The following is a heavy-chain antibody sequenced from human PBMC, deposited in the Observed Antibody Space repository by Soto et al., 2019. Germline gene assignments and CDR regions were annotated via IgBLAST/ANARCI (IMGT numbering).Heavy chain of an antibody. J-gene: IGHJ5*01. CDR3: ARLVLRYFDWFRGTNWFDP. Sequence: SETLSLTCAVYGGSFSGYYWSWIRQPPGKGLESIGEINHSGSTNYNPSLKSRVTISVDTSKNQFSLKLSSVTAADTAVYYCARLVLRYFDWFRGTNWFDPWGQGTLVTVSS. CDR2: INHSGST. D-gene: IGHD3-9*01. CDR1: GGSFSGYY. V-gene: IGHV4-34*01.